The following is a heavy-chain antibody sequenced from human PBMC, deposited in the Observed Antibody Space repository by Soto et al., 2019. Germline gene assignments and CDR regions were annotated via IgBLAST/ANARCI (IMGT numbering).Heavy chain of an antibody. Sequence: SETLSLTCTVSGDSVSSVGFHWAWLRRPPGKGLEWIGYIYNGGSTYYRPSLESRMRMSLDATRNHYSLRLTSVTAADTAVYFCARAPVGLDTISYFDYWGQGKLVTVSS. CDR2: IYNGGST. J-gene: IGHJ4*02. CDR3: ARAPVGLDTISYFDY. V-gene: IGHV4-30-4*01. D-gene: IGHD3-3*01. CDR1: GDSVSSVGFH.